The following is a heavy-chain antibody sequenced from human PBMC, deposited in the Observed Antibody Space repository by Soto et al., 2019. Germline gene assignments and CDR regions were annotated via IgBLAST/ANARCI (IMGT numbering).Heavy chain of an antibody. Sequence: SETLSLTCTVSGDSVSSVGFHWAWLRRPPGKGLEWIGYIYNGGSTYYRPSLESRMRMSLDATRNHYSLRLTSVTAADTAVYFCARAPVGLDTISYFDYWGQGKLVTVSS. CDR2: IYNGGST. J-gene: IGHJ4*02. CDR3: ARAPVGLDTISYFDY. V-gene: IGHV4-30-4*01. D-gene: IGHD3-3*01. CDR1: GDSVSSVGFH.